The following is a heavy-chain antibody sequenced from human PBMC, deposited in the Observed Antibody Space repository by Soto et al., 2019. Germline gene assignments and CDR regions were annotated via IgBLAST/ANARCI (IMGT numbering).Heavy chain of an antibody. J-gene: IGHJ4*02. V-gene: IGHV1-2*04. D-gene: IGHD6-19*01. CDR2: INPNSGGT. CDR3: ARGRGWQWLTTDY. CDR1: GYTFTGYY. Sequence: QVQLVQSGAEVKKPGASVKVSCKASGYTFTGYYMHWVRQAPGQGLEWMGWINPNSGGTNYAQKFQGWVTMTRDTCISTAYMQLSRLRSDDTAVYYCARGRGWQWLTTDYWGQGTLVTVSS.